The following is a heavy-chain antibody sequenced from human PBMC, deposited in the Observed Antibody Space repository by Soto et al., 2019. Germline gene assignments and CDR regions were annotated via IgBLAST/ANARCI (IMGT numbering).Heavy chain of an antibody. CDR2: VYYRGTT. CDR1: GGSINSANYY. V-gene: IGHV4-39*01. CDR3: VRHQRYSSGWYIDY. J-gene: IGHJ4*02. D-gene: IGHD6-19*01. Sequence: SETLSLTCTVSGGSINSANYYWGWIRQPPGKGLEWIGNVYYRGTTYYKPSLKGRVTISVDTSKNQFSLKLSSVTAADTAVFFCVRHQRYSSGWYIDYWGQGTPVTVSS.